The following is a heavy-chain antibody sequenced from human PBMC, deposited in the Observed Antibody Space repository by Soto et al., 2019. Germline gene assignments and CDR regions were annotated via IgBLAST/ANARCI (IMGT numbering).Heavy chain of an antibody. CDR1: GFSFTTCS. CDR2: LSYDETSK. D-gene: IGHD3-9*01. Sequence: QVQLVESGGGVVQPGRSLRLSCAASGFSFTTCSTNWVRQAPGKGLEWVAVLSYDETSKYYADSVKGRFTISRDNSKNTVYLQMSSLRPEDTAVYYCTRDWTGNDASDIWGQGTVVTVSS. J-gene: IGHJ3*02. CDR3: TRDWTGNDASDI. V-gene: IGHV3-30-3*01.